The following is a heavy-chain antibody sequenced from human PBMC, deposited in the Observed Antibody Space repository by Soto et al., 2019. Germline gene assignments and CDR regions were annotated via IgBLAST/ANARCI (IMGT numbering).Heavy chain of an antibody. Sequence: DSVKVSCKSSGYTFINYYVHWVRQAPGQGLEWLGWINPHSGDTNYAQKFQGRVTMTRDTSINTVFVDLSRLTSDDTALYFCARQEEPSISHRYSYGMDVCGQVTSVTVSS. CDR3: ARQEEPSISHRYSYGMDV. J-gene: IGHJ6*02. D-gene: IGHD1-26*01. V-gene: IGHV1-2*02. CDR2: INPHSGDT. CDR1: GYTFINYY.